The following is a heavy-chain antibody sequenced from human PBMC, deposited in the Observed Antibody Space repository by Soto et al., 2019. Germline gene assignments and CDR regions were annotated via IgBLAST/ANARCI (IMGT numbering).Heavy chain of an antibody. CDR1: GYTFTSYG. J-gene: IGHJ6*02. Sequence: ASVKVSCKASGYTFTSYGISWVRQAPGQGLEWMGWISAYNGNTNYAQKLQGRVTMTTDTSTSTAYMELRSLRSDDTAVYYCARDGSRDSVLMVYAITYYYGMDVWGQGTTVTVSS. CDR2: ISAYNGNT. V-gene: IGHV1-18*01. CDR3: ARDGSRDSVLMVYAITYYYGMDV. D-gene: IGHD2-8*01.